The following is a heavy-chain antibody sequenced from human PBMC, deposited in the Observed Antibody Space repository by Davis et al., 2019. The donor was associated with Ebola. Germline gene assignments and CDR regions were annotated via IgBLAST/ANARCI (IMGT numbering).Heavy chain of an antibody. D-gene: IGHD1-14*01. CDR1: GYIFTTYA. V-gene: IGHV1-3*03. CDR2: INAGNGNT. CDR3: AASAGTVGKFDY. J-gene: IGHJ4*01. Sequence: AASVKVSCKASGYIFTTYAIHWVRQAPGQRLEWMGWINAGNGNTKYSQELQGRVSIIRDTSASTAYMELSNLRSEDTAVYYCAASAGTVGKFDYWGQGTLVTVSS.